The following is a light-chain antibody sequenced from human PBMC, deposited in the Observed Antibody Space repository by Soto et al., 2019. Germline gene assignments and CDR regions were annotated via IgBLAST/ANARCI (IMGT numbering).Light chain of an antibody. CDR3: QHRAN. V-gene: IGKV3-11*01. Sequence: EIVLTQSPASLALSPGERATLSCRASLSVRGYLAWYQQRPNQAPRLLIHGTSNRATGIPARFSGEGSGTDFTLTSSSLEPEDSAVYYCQHRANFGQGTRLEIK. CDR2: GTS. J-gene: IGKJ5*01. CDR1: LSVRGY.